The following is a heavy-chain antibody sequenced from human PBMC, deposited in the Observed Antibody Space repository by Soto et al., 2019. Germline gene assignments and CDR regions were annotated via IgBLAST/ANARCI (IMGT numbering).Heavy chain of an antibody. CDR2: INPSGGST. CDR1: GYTFTSYY. J-gene: IGHJ5*02. Sequence: ASVKVSCKASGYTFTSYYMHWVRQAPGQGLEWMGRINPSGGSTSYAQKFQGRVTMTRNTSISTAYMELSSLRSEDTAVYYCARGRIAVARDPWGQGTLVTVSS. D-gene: IGHD6-19*01. V-gene: IGHV1-46*01. CDR3: ARGRIAVARDP.